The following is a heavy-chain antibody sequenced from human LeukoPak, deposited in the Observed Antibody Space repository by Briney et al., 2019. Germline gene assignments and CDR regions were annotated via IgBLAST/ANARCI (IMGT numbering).Heavy chain of an antibody. J-gene: IGHJ4*02. CDR2: ISAYNGNT. V-gene: IGHV1-18*01. CDR3: ASSDGSGSHYPRDY. Sequence: ASVKVSCKASGYTFTSYGISWVRQAPGQGLEWMGWISAYNGNTNYAQKLQGRVTMTTDTSTSTAYMELRSLRSDDTAVYYCASSDGSGSHYPRDYWGQETLVTVSS. D-gene: IGHD3-10*01. CDR1: GYTFTSYG.